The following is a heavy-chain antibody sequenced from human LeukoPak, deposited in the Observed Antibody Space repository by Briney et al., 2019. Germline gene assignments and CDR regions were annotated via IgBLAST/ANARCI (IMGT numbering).Heavy chain of an antibody. CDR1: GGSSSGYY. CDR2: INHSGST. V-gene: IGHV4-34*01. D-gene: IGHD1-20*01. J-gene: IGHJ5*02. CDR3: ARADLTGKGNWFDP. Sequence: PSETLSLTCAVYGGSSSGYYWSWIRQPPGEGLEWTGEINHSGSTNYNPSLKSRVTISVDTSKNQFSLKLSSVTAADTAVYYCARADLTGKGNWFDPWGQGTLVTVSS.